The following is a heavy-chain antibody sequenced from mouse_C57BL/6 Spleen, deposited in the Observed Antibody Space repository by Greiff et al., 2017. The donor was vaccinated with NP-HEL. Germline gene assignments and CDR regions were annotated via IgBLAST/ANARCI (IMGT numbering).Heavy chain of an antibody. CDR2: LYPGDGDT. V-gene: IGHV1-80*01. D-gene: IGHD2-2*01. J-gene: IGHJ2*01. CDR1: GYAFSSYW. CDR3: ARGGYYGYEIYYFDY. Sequence: QVQLKESGAELVKPGASVKISCKASGYAFSSYWMNWVKQRPGKGLEWIGQLYPGDGDTNYNGKFKGKATLTADKSSSTAYMQLSSLTSEDAAVYFCARGGYYGYEIYYFDYWGQGTTLTVSS.